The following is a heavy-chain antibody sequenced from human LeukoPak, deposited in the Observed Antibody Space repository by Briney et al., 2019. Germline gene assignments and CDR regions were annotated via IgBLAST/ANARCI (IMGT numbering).Heavy chain of an antibody. V-gene: IGHV1-69*06. CDR3: ARRMNSSGCCRDAFDI. J-gene: IGHJ3*02. D-gene: IGHD6-19*01. CDR1: GCTFSSYA. CDR2: IIPIFGTA. Sequence: SSVTVSCKASGCTFSSYAISWVRQAPGQGLEWMGRIIPIFGTANYAQKLQGRVTITAAKSTSTAYMELSSLRSEDTAVYYCARRMNSSGCCRDAFDIWGQGTMVTVSS.